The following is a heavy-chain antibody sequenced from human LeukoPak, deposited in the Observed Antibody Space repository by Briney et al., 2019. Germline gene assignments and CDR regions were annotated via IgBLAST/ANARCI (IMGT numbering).Heavy chain of an antibody. CDR1: GFTVSSNY. CDR3: ASGSLRYFDWSLDY. V-gene: IGHV3-53*01. CDR2: IYSGGRT. D-gene: IGHD3-9*01. Sequence: GGSLRLSCAASGFTVSSNYMSWVRQAPGKGLEWVSVIYSGGRTYYADSVKGRFTISKDNSKNTVYLEMNSLRAEDTAVYYCASGSLRYFDWSLDYWGQGTLVTVSS. J-gene: IGHJ4*02.